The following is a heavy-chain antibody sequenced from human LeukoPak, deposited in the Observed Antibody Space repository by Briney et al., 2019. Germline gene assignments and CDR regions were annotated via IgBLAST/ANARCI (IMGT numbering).Heavy chain of an antibody. CDR2: IRSKAYGGTT. D-gene: IGHD2-15*01. J-gene: IGHJ3*01. CDR1: GLTFSSYA. CDR3: TRDSYSGGV. V-gene: IGHV3-49*04. Sequence: GGSLRVSCAASGLTFSSYAMHWVRQAPGKGLEWVGFIRSKAYGGTTEYAASVKGRFTISRDDSKSIAYLQMNSLKTEDTAVYYCTRDSYSGGVWGQGTMVTVSS.